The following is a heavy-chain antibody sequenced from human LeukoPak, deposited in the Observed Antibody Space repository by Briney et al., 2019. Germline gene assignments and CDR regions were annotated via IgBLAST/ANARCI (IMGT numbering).Heavy chain of an antibody. CDR1: VGSISSSSYY. J-gene: IGHJ4*02. CDR3: ARAGYCSSASCYKLDY. D-gene: IGHD2-2*02. CDR2: IYYSGST. V-gene: IGHV4-39*07. Sequence: SETLSLTCTASVGSISSSSYYWGWVRQPPGEWLEWLGSIYYSGSTSYNPSLKSRVTISVDTSKNQFSLKLSSVTAADTAVYYCARAGYCSSASCYKLDYWGQGTLVTVSS.